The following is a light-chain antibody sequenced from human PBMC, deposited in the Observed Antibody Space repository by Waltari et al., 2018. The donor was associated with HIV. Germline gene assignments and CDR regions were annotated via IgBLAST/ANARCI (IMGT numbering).Light chain of an antibody. V-gene: IGKV1-27*01. J-gene: IGKJ1*01. Sequence: VQMTQSPSSLSASVGDRVTISCRANQGISKSLAWYQQKPGKGPELLIYHASTLRSGVPSRFSGSGSGTDFTLTISSLHPEDVATYYCQKYNSAPWAFGHGTKVEVK. CDR3: QKYNSAPWA. CDR2: HAS. CDR1: QGISKS.